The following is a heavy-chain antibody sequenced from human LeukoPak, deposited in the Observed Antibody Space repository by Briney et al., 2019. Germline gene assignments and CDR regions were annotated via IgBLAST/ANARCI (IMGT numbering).Heavy chain of an antibody. D-gene: IGHD5-18*01. CDR2: IYSGGTT. Sequence: GGSLRLSCAASGFTVSSNYMNWVRQAPGKGLEWVSVIYSGGTTYYADSVKGRFTISRDNSKNTLYLQMNSLRAEDTAVYYCARSMDTAMANPFDYWGQGTLVTVSS. CDR3: ARSMDTAMANPFDY. J-gene: IGHJ4*02. V-gene: IGHV3-53*01. CDR1: GFTVSSNY.